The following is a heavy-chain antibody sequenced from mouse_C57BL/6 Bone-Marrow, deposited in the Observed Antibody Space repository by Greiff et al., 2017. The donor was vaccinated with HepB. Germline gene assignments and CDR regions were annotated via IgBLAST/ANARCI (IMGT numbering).Heavy chain of an antibody. CDR2: IIDGGSYN. Sequence: DVMLVESGGGLVKPGGSLKLSCAASGFTFSSYAMSWGRQTPEKKLEWGATIIDGGSYNYYPENVKGRFTISRDNAKNNLYLQMFDLKSEDTAMYYCARDDGYDEAYWGQGTLVTVSA. D-gene: IGHD2-2*01. CDR3: ARDDGYDEAY. J-gene: IGHJ3*01. V-gene: IGHV5-4*03. CDR1: GFTFSSYA.